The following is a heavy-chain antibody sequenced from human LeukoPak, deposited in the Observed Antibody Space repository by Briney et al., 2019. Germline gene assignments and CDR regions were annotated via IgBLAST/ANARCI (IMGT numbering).Heavy chain of an antibody. D-gene: IGHD6-19*01. CDR3: ARGRAVTGSTVIDY. J-gene: IGHJ4*02. V-gene: IGHV3-30-3*01. CDR2: ISSDGGNR. Sequence: GGSLRLSRAASGFTFSSYAMHWVRRAPGKALEWVATISSDGGNRYYSDSVKGRFTISRDNSKNTLYLQMNSLRPEDTAVFHCARGRAVTGSTVIDYWGQGTLVTVSS. CDR1: GFTFSSYA.